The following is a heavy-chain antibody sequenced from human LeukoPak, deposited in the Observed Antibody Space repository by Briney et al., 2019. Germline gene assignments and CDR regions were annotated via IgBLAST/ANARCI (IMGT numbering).Heavy chain of an antibody. CDR1: GFTFSNYA. CDR2: ISDSGGST. Sequence: PGGSLRLSCAASGFTFSNYAMTWVRQAPGKGLEWVSIISDSGGSTYYADSVKGRFTISRDNSKNTLYLQTDSLRAEDTAVYYCAKESTSPYYDYWGQGILVTVSS. CDR3: AKESTSPYYDY. J-gene: IGHJ4*02. V-gene: IGHV3-23*01.